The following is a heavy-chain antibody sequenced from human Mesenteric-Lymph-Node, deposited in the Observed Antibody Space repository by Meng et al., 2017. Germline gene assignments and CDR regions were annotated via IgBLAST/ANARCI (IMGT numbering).Heavy chain of an antibody. Sequence: SVKVSCKASGYTFTGYYMHWVRQAPGQGLEWMGWINPNSGGTNYAQKFQGRVTMTRDTSISTAYMELSRLRSDDTAVYYCARDPGRWLQRYYYGMDVWGQGTTVTVSS. CDR2: INPNSGGT. CDR3: ARDPGRWLQRYYYGMDV. V-gene: IGHV1-2*02. D-gene: IGHD5-24*01. CDR1: GYTFTGYY. J-gene: IGHJ6*02.